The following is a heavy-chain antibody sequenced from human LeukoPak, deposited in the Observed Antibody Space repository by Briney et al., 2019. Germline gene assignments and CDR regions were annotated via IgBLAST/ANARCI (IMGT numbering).Heavy chain of an antibody. D-gene: IGHD5-18*01. CDR2: IKQDGSEK. CDR3: AKGYSYGRFGY. J-gene: IGHJ4*02. Sequence: GGSLRLSCAASGFTFSSYWMSWDRQTPGKGLEWVANIKQDGSEKYYVDSVKGRFTISRDNAKNSLYLQMNSLRAEDTAVYYCAKGYSYGRFGYWGQGTLVTVSS. V-gene: IGHV3-7*03. CDR1: GFTFSSYW.